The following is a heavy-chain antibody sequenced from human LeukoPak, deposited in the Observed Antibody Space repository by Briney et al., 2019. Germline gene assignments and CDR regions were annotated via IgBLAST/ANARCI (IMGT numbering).Heavy chain of an antibody. D-gene: IGHD5-18*01. Sequence: PGGSLRLSCAAAGFTFSSYGMHWGRQAPGKGLEWVAVISYDGSNKYYADSVKGRFTISRDNSKNTLYLQMNSLRAEDTAVYYCAKAERGYSYGSVDYWGQGTLVTVSS. V-gene: IGHV3-30*18. CDR2: ISYDGSNK. CDR3: AKAERGYSYGSVDY. CDR1: GFTFSSYG. J-gene: IGHJ4*02.